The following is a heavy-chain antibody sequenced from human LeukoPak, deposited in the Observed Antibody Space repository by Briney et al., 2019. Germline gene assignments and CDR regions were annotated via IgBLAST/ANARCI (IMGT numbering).Heavy chain of an antibody. CDR2: IKQDGSEK. CDR1: GFTFSSHW. J-gene: IGHJ4*02. CDR3: ARDKIVGATYFDY. D-gene: IGHD1-26*01. V-gene: IGHV3-7*03. Sequence: GGSLRLSCAATGFTFSSHWMSWVRQAPGKGLEWGANIKQDGSEKYYVDSVKGRFTISRDNAKTSLYLQMNSLRAEDTAVYYCARDKIVGATYFDYWGQGTLVTVSS.